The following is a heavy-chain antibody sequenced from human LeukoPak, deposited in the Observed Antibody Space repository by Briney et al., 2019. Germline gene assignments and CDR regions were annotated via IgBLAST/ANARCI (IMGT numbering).Heavy chain of an antibody. CDR1: GGPISSYY. CDR3: ARDRRESTKPNDAFDI. J-gene: IGHJ3*02. D-gene: IGHD1-1*01. V-gene: IGHV4-59*01. Sequence: PSETPSLTCSVSGGPISSYYWSWIRQPPGKGLEWIGYIYYSGSTNYNPSLESRVTISIDTSKKQLSLKLRSVTAADTAVYYCARDRRESTKPNDAFDIWGQGTMVTVSS. CDR2: IYYSGST.